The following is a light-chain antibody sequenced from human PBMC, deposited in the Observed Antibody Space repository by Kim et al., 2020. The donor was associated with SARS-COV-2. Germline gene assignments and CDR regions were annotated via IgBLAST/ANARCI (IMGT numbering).Light chain of an antibody. CDR3: QQHNSYPST. CDR1: QSISTG. CDR2: RAS. V-gene: IGKV1-5*03. Sequence: SASVGDRVTITCRASQSISTGLAWYQQKPGKAPKLLIYRASSLESGVPSRFSGSGSGTEFTLTISSLQPDDFATYYCQQHNSYPSTFGQGTKLEI. J-gene: IGKJ2*01.